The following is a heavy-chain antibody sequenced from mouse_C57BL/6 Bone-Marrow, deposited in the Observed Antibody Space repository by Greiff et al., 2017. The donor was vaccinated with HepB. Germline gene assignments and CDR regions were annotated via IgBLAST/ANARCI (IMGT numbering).Heavy chain of an antibody. V-gene: IGHV1-75*01. CDR1: GYTFTDYY. J-gene: IGHJ2*01. CDR2: IFPGSGST. CDR3: AYLLYSNYPFDY. Sequence: VQLQQSGPELVKPGASVKISCKASGYTFTDYYINWVKQRPGQGLEWIGWIFPGSGSTYYNEKFKGKATLTVDKSSSTAYMLLSSLTSEDSAVYFCAYLLYSNYPFDYWGQGTTLTVSS. D-gene: IGHD2-5*01.